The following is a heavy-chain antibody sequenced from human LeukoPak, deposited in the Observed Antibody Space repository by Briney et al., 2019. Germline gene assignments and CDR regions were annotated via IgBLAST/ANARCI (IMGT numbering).Heavy chain of an antibody. Sequence: SETLSLTCAVSGYSISSTKWWGWIRQPPGKGLEWIGYIYTSGSTDYNPSLKSRVTISLDTSNNQFSLNLNSVTAADTAVYYCARSRGRKVTPFDYWGQGILVTVSS. D-gene: IGHD3-10*01. J-gene: IGHJ4*02. V-gene: IGHV4-28*01. CDR3: ARSRGRKVTPFDY. CDR1: GYSISSTKW. CDR2: IYTSGST.